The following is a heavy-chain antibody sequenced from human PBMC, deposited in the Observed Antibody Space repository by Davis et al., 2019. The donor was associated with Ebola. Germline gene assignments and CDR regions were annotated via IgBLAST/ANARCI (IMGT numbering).Heavy chain of an antibody. CDR1: GFTFSSYA. D-gene: IGHD1-1*01. CDR3: ARDSTGTTDWFDP. Sequence: GGSLRLSCAASGFTFSSYALSWVRQPPGKGLDWVSTISDSGSSTYYADSVKGRFTISRDNAKNSLYLQMNSLRAEDTAVYYCARDSTGTTDWFDPWGQGTLVTVSS. V-gene: IGHV3-23*01. CDR2: ISDSGSST. J-gene: IGHJ5*02.